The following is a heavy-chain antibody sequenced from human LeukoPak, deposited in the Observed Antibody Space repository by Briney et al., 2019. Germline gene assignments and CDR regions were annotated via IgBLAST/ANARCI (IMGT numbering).Heavy chain of an antibody. CDR3: AKDAQRGFDYSNSLEY. Sequence: GGYLRLSSAASAFTFSHYGFHWLRQAPGQGLEWVAVIWSDGSNKSYGDSVKGRFIIYRDDSQNTVYLKMNSLRAEDTAVYYCAKDAQRGFDYSNSLEYWGQGSLVTVSS. D-gene: IGHD4-11*01. CDR1: AFTFSHYG. J-gene: IGHJ4*02. V-gene: IGHV3-33*06. CDR2: IWSDGSNK.